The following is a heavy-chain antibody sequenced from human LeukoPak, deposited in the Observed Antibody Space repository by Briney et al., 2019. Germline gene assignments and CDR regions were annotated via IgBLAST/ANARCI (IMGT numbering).Heavy chain of an antibody. CDR2: IWYDGSNK. CDR3: AKDSVLSSSWSEYFQH. V-gene: IGHV3-30*02. CDR1: GFTFSSYG. J-gene: IGHJ1*01. Sequence: GGSLRLSCAASGFTFSSYGMHWVRQAPGKGLEWVAVIWYDGSNKYYADSVKGRFTISRDSSKNMLYLQMNSLRAEDTAVYYCAKDSVLSSSWSEYFQHWGQGTLVTVSS. D-gene: IGHD6-13*01.